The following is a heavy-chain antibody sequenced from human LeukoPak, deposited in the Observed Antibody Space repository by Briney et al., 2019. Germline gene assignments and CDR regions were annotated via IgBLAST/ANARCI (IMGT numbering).Heavy chain of an antibody. CDR2: ISGSGGST. CDR3: AKVSSGVAVAGTFDY. Sequence: PGGSLRLSCAAPGFTFSSYAMSWVRQAPGKGLEWVSGISGSGGSTYYADSVKGRFTISRDNSKNTLYLQMNSLRAEDTAVYYCAKVSSGVAVAGTFDYWGQGTLVTVSS. CDR1: GFTFSSYA. D-gene: IGHD6-19*01. V-gene: IGHV3-23*01. J-gene: IGHJ4*02.